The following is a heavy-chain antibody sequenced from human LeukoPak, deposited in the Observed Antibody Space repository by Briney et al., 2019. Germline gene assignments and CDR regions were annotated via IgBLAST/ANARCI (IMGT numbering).Heavy chain of an antibody. CDR3: VRLGGNSY. J-gene: IGHJ4*02. V-gene: IGHV1-2*02. CDR2: INPNNGGT. D-gene: IGHD4-23*01. Sequence: GASVKVSCKASGYTFNVYYIHWVRRAPGQGLEWMGWINPNNGGTNYAQKFQGRVIMTRDTSTSTAYMEVSRLRFDDTAVYYCVRLGGNSYWGQGTLVSVSS. CDR1: GYTFNVYY.